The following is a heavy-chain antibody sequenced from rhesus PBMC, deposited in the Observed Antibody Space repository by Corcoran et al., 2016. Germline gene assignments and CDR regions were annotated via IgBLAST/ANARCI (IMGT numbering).Heavy chain of an antibody. CDR1: GYSISSGYG. J-gene: IGHJ4*01. CDR2: IGGTSGST. CDR3: ARTLSLDY. V-gene: IGHV4-127*01. Sequence: QVQLQESGPGLVKPSETLSLTCAVSGYSISSGYGWSWIRPPPGKGLEWIGYIGGTSGSTNYNPSLSRRVTISKDTSKNQFSLKLSSVTAADTAVYYCARTLSLDYWGQGVLVTVSS.